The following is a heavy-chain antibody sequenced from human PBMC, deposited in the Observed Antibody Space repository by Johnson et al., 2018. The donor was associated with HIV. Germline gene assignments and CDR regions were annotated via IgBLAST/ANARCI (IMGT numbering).Heavy chain of an antibody. CDR3: AGDGGRGYCSSTSCLREVFFAFDI. Sequence: VQLVESGGGVVQPGRSLRLSCAASGFTFSSYAMHWVRQAPGKGLEWVAVISYDGSNKYYADSVKGRFTISRDNSKNTLYLQMNSLRAEDTAVYYCAGDGGRGYCSSTSCLREVFFAFDIWGQGTMVTVSS. D-gene: IGHD2-2*01. J-gene: IGHJ3*02. CDR2: ISYDGSNK. CDR1: GFTFSSYA. V-gene: IGHV3-30*14.